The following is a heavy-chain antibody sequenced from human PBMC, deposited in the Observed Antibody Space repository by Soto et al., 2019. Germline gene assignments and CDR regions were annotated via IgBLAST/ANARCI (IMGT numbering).Heavy chain of an antibody. Sequence: GGSLRLSCAASGFTFSSYAMNWVRQAPGKGLEWVSAISGSGSSTYYADSVKGRFTMSRDNSKNTLYLQMNSLRAEDTAVHYCAKQLPYSGSDYWGQGTLVTVSS. CDR3: AKQLPYSGSDY. D-gene: IGHD5-12*01. J-gene: IGHJ4*02. CDR1: GFTFSSYA. V-gene: IGHV3-23*01. CDR2: ISGSGSST.